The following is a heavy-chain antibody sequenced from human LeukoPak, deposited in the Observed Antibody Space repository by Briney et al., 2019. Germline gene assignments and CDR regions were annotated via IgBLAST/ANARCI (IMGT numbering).Heavy chain of an antibody. Sequence: PGKSLRLSCVASGFAFSSYALHWVRQAPGKGLQYVSGIGNGGGIDYANSVKGRFTISRDNSKNTLYLQMGSLRPEDMAVYYCARDFRYGSRFDYWGQGTLVTVSS. J-gene: IGHJ4*02. CDR1: GFAFSSYA. CDR3: ARDFRYGSRFDY. CDR2: IGNGGGI. D-gene: IGHD5-18*01. V-gene: IGHV3-64*01.